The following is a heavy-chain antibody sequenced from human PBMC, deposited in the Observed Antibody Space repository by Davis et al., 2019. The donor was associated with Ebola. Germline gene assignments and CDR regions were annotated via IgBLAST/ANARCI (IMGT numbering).Heavy chain of an antibody. V-gene: IGHV3-23*01. CDR3: AKVGYSSGWVYGMDV. CDR2: ISDNGGDI. J-gene: IGHJ6*04. CDR1: GFTFSSYA. Sequence: GESLKISCAASGFTFSSYAMSWVRQAPGKGLEWVSAISDNGGDIYYAGSVKGRFTISRDNAKNSLYLQMNSLRAEDTALYYCAKVGYSSGWVYGMDVWGKGTTVTVSS. D-gene: IGHD6-19*01.